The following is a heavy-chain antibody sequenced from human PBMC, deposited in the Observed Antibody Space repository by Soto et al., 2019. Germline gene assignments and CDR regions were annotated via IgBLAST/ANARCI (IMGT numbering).Heavy chain of an antibody. V-gene: IGHV4-4*02. D-gene: IGHD2-15*01. J-gene: IGHJ4*02. CDR2: IYHDDSN. CDR3: ARAGEMATHFDY. Sequence: QVQLQESGPELVKPSGTLSLICTVSGGSISSNHWWSWVRQSPGKGLEWIGEIYHDDSNNYNPSLKSRVSISIDKSNNQISLKLSSVTAADTAVYYCARAGEMATHFDYWGQGSLVTVSS. CDR1: GGSISSNHW.